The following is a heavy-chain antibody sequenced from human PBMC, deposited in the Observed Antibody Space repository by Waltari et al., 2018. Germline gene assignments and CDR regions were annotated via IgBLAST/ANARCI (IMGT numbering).Heavy chain of an antibody. V-gene: IGHV3-23*04. CDR3: AKGVVIADRFDY. J-gene: IGHJ4*02. CDR2: MSGSGGST. CDR1: GFTFSSYA. D-gene: IGHD2-21*01. Sequence: EVQLVESGGGLVQPGGSLRLSCAASGFTFSSYAMSWVRQAPGKGLEWVSAMSGSGGSTFYADSVKGRFTISRDNSKNTLYLQMNSLRAEDTAVYYCAKGVVIADRFDYWGQGTLVTVSS.